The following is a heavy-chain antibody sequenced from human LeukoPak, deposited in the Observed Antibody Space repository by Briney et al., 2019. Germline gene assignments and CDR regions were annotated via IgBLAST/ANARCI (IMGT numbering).Heavy chain of an antibody. CDR3: ARQYEF. CDR1: GASIISGNYF. Sequence: SETLFLTCTVSGASIISGNYFWGWVRQPPGKRLEWIGSWHHSGITDYNPSLKSRVTIVADTSKNQFSLKLASVAAADSAVYFCARQYEFWGQGTLVTVSS. D-gene: IGHD3-10*01. CDR2: WHHSGIT. J-gene: IGHJ4*02. V-gene: IGHV4-39*01.